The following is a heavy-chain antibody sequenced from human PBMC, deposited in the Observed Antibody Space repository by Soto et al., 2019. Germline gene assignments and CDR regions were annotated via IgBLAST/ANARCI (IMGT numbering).Heavy chain of an antibody. D-gene: IGHD3-16*01. CDR3: ARESLDYHRGLHGHYYYYSYMDV. CDR2: INHSGST. V-gene: IGHV4-34*01. CDR1: GGSFSGYY. Sequence: AETLSLTCAVYGGSFSGYYWSWIRQPPGKGLEGSGEINHSGSTNYNPSLKSRVTISVDTSKNQFSLKLSSVTAADTAVYYCARESLDYHRGLHGHYYYYSYMDVWGKGTTVTVSS. J-gene: IGHJ6*03.